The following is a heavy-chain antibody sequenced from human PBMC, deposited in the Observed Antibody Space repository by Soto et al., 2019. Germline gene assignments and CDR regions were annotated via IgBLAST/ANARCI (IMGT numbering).Heavy chain of an antibody. V-gene: IGHV1-18*01. CDR2: ISAYNGNT. D-gene: IGHD3-10*01. CDR3: ARTMVRGVHYYYYGMDV. J-gene: IGHJ6*02. CDR1: GYTFTSYG. Sequence: QVQLVQSGAEVKKPGASVKVSCKASGYTFTSYGISWVRQAPGQGLEWMGWISAYNGNTNDAQKLQGRVTMTADTSTSTAYMEVRSLRSDDTAVYYCARTMVRGVHYYYYGMDVWGQGTTVTVSS.